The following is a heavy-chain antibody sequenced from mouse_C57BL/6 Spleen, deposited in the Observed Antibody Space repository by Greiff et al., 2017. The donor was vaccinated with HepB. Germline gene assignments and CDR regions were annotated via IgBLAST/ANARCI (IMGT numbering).Heavy chain of an antibody. Sequence: QVQLQQSGAELVKPGASVKLSCKASGYTFTSYWMQWVKQRPGQGLEWIGEIDPSDSYTNYNQKFKGKATLTVATSSSTAYMQLSSLTSEDSAVYYCASYGNPFAYWGQGTLVTVSA. D-gene: IGHD2-1*01. J-gene: IGHJ3*01. CDR3: ASYGNPFAY. CDR1: GYTFTSYW. V-gene: IGHV1-50*01. CDR2: IDPSDSYT.